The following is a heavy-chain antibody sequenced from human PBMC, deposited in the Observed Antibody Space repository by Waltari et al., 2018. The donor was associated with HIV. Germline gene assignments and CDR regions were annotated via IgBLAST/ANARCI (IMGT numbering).Heavy chain of an antibody. CDR2: IGYDGTKK. V-gene: IGHV3-33*01. J-gene: IGHJ4*02. D-gene: IGHD3-22*01. CDR3: ARDSHYYDSTPFDY. Sequence: QVQRVEAGGGVVQPGRPLRPPCPAPGFLFTILDTPWVRQAPGKGLEWVAVIGYDGTKKDFADSVKGRFTISRDNSKNTLYLQMNSLRAEDTAVYYCARDSHYYDSTPFDYWGQGTLVTVSS. CDR1: GFLFTILD.